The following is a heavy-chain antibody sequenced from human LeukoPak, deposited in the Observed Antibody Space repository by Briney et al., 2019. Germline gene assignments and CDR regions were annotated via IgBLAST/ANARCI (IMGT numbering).Heavy chain of an antibody. J-gene: IGHJ4*02. D-gene: IGHD1-14*01. V-gene: IGHV4-34*01. CDR3: VKDRGNHVTDY. Sequence: SETLSLTCAVYGGSFSGYYWSWIRQPPGKGLEWIGEINHSGSTNYNPSLKSRVAISVDTSKNQFSLKLSSVTAADTAVYYCVKDRGNHVTDYWGQGTLVTVSS. CDR1: GGSFSGYY. CDR2: INHSGST.